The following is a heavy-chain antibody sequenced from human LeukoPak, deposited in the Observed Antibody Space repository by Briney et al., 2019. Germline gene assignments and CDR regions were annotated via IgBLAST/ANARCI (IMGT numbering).Heavy chain of an antibody. CDR1: GFTFSSYS. CDR2: ISSSSSTI. Sequence: GGTLRLSCAASGFTFSSYSMNWVRQAPGKGLEWVSYISSSSSTIFYADSVKGRFTISRDNAKNSLYREMYSLRAEDTAVYYCGSLQWLVLPFNYWAQGTLVTVSS. CDR3: GSLQWLVLPFNY. V-gene: IGHV3-48*04. D-gene: IGHD6-19*01. J-gene: IGHJ4*02.